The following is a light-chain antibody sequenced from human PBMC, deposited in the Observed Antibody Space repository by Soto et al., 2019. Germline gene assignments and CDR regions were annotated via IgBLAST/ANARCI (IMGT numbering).Light chain of an antibody. J-gene: IGLJ1*01. CDR1: SSNIGSNT. CDR2: SNN. CDR3: AAWEDSLNGYV. V-gene: IGLV1-44*01. Sequence: QSLLTQPPSASGTPGQRVTISCSGSSSNIGSNTVNWYQQLPGTAPKLLIYSNNQRPSGVPDRFSGSKSGTSASLANSGLQSEDEADYYCAAWEDSLNGYVFGTGTKFTVL.